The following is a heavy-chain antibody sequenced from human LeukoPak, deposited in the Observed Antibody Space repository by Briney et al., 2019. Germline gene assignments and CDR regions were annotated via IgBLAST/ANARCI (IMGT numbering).Heavy chain of an antibody. J-gene: IGHJ4*02. CDR2: FYHSGTT. CDR3: ARYSATYGLDY. V-gene: IGHV4-59*01. D-gene: IGHD1-26*01. Sequence: SETLSLTCAVSGASISSYYWSWIRQPPGKGLEWIGYFYHSGTTKYNPSLKSRVTMSVDMSKNQFSLKLTSVTAADTAVYYCARYSATYGLDYWGQGTLVTVSS. CDR1: GASISSYY.